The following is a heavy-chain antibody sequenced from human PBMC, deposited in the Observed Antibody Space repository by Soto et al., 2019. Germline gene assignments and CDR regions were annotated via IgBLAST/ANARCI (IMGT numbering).Heavy chain of an antibody. V-gene: IGHV4-31*03. CDR1: GGSINSGGYC. D-gene: IGHD5-18*01. CDR3: SRGILV. CDR2: ISYGGST. Sequence: QVQLQESGPGLVKPSQTLSLTCTVSGGSINSGGYCWSWIRQHPGKGLDWIGCISYGGSTSYNPSLTSRVNISVDTSKNQFSLKLTSVTAADTAVYYCSRGILVWGQGALITVSS. J-gene: IGHJ4*02.